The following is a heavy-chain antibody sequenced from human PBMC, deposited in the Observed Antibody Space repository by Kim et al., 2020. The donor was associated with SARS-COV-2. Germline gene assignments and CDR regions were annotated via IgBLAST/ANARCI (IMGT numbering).Heavy chain of an antibody. CDR3: AKEGEYCSSTSCFQGYFDL. Sequence: GRFTIARDNSKNTLYLQMNSLRAEDTAVYYCAKEGEYCSSTSCFQGYFDLWGRGTLVTVSS. D-gene: IGHD2-2*01. J-gene: IGHJ2*01. V-gene: IGHV3-30*02.